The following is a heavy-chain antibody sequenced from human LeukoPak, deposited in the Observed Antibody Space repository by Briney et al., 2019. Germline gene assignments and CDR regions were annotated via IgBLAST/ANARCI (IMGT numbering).Heavy chain of an antibody. D-gene: IGHD6-19*01. V-gene: IGHV4-59*08. CDR2: IYYSGST. Sequence: SETLSLTCTVSGGSISSYYWSWIRQPPGKGLEWIGYIYYSGSTNYNPSLKSRVTISVDTSKNQFSLKLSSVTAADTAVYYCARHQAGGWSPFDSWGQGTLVTVSS. CDR1: GGSISSYY. J-gene: IGHJ4*02. CDR3: ARHQAGGWSPFDS.